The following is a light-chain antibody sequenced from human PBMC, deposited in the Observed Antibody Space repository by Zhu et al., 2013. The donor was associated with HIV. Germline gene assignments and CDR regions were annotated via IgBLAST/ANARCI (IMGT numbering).Light chain of an antibody. Sequence: EIVLTQSPATLSVSPGERATLSCRASQSVSSNLAWYQQQPGQTPRLLIYGASTRATRIPARFSGSGSGTEFTLTISSLQSEDFAVYYCQQYITWPPWTFGQGTKVEV. CDR2: GAS. J-gene: IGKJ1*01. CDR3: QQYITWPPWT. V-gene: IGKV3-15*01. CDR1: QSVSSN.